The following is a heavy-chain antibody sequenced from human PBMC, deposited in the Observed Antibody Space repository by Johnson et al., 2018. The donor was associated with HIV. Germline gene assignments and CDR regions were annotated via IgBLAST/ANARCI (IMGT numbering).Heavy chain of an antibody. CDR3: ARLRVHWASYCGGCCCPGAVDS. Sequence: EVQLVESGGGLVQPGGSLRLCCAASGFTVSSNYMSWVRQAPGKGLEWVSVIYSGGSTYYAASVKGRFTISRENSKNTLYLQMNSLRAEDTAVYYCARLRVHWASYCGGCCCPGAVDSWGQGTSVTVSS. CDR1: GFTVSSNY. J-gene: IGHJ3*02. D-gene: IGHD2-21*02. V-gene: IGHV3-66*01. CDR2: IYSGGST.